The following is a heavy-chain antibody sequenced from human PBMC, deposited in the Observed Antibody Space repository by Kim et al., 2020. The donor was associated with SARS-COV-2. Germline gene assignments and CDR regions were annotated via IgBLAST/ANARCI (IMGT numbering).Heavy chain of an antibody. Sequence: SETLSLTCTVSGGSISSSSYYWGWIRQPPGKGLEWIGSIYYTGSTYYNPSLKSRVTISVDTSKNQFSLKLSSVTAADTAVYYCARDWGFGSSTSCYVDGFCFGFDYWGQGTLVTVSS. CDR2: IYYTGST. CDR3: ARDWGFGSSTSCYVDGFCFGFDY. J-gene: IGHJ4*02. CDR1: GGSISSSSYY. V-gene: IGHV4-39*07. D-gene: IGHD2-2*01.